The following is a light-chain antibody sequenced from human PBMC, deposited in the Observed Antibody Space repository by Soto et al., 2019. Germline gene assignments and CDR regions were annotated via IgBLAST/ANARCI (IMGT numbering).Light chain of an antibody. Sequence: QSALTQPPSASGSLGQSVTISCTGTISDIGEYNYVSWYQQHPGKAPKLMICEVNKRPSGVPDRFSGSKSGNTASLTVSGLQAEDEADYYSSSYAGTNQPVLFGGGTKLTVL. CDR1: ISDIGEYNY. CDR3: SSYAGTNQPVL. CDR2: EVN. V-gene: IGLV2-8*01. J-gene: IGLJ2*01.